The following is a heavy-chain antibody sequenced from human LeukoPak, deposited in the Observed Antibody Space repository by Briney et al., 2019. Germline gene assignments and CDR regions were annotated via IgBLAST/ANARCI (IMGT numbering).Heavy chain of an antibody. CDR2: IKQDGSEK. D-gene: IGHD1-1*01. J-gene: IGHJ4*02. CDR1: GFTFSSYW. Sequence: GGSLGLSCAASGFTFSSYWMSWVRQAPGKGLEWVANIKQDGSEKYYVDSVKGRFTISRDNAKNSLYLQMNSLRAEDTAVYYCASHFFVGNDRDYWGQGTLVTVSS. CDR3: ASHFFVGNDRDY. V-gene: IGHV3-7*01.